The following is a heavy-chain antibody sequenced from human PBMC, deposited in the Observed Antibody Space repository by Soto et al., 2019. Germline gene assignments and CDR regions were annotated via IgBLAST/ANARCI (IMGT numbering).Heavy chain of an antibody. V-gene: IGHV3-53*02. D-gene: IGHD6-19*01. J-gene: IGHJ4*02. CDR1: GFTVSSNY. CDR3: ARRGAVTRRAILDY. CDR2: IDSGGGT. Sequence: EVQLVETGGGLIQPGGSLRLSCAASGFTVSSNYMSWVRQAPGKGLEWVSVIDSGGGTYYADSVKGRFTISRDNSKNTLYLQLNSLRAEDTAVYYCARRGAVTRRAILDYWGQGTLVTVSS.